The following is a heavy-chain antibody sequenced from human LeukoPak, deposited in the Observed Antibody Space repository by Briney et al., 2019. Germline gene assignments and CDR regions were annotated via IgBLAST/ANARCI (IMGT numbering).Heavy chain of an antibody. D-gene: IGHD6-6*01. V-gene: IGHV1-46*01. CDR2: INASGGST. J-gene: IGHJ4*02. CDR1: GYTFTSYY. Sequence: ASVKVSCKASGYTFTSYYMHWVRQSLGQGLEWMGIINASGGSTSYAQKFQGRVTMTRDTSTTTVYMEPSSLRSEATAVYYCARSIAARIRYYFDYWGQRTLVTASS. CDR3: ARSIAARIRYYFDY.